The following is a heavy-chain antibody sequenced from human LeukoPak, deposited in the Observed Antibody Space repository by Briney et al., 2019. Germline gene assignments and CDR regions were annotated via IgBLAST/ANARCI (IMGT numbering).Heavy chain of an antibody. CDR2: ISGSGGST. D-gene: IGHD6-13*01. CDR3: ARVIRAAPGKGYFDY. V-gene: IGHV3-23*01. J-gene: IGHJ4*02. CDR1: GFIFSTYA. Sequence: PGGSLRLSCATSGFIFSTYALRWVRQAPGKGLEWASSISGSGGSTYHADSVKGRFTISRDSSKNTLYLQMNSLRAEDTAIYYCARVIRAAPGKGYFDYWGQGTLVTVSS.